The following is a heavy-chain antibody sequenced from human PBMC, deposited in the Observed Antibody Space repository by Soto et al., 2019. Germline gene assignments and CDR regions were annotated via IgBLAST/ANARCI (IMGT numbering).Heavy chain of an antibody. CDR1: GYSFTSYW. CDR3: AVGREWLLLLGGYFDY. CDR2: IDTSDSYT. J-gene: IGHJ4*02. D-gene: IGHD3-22*01. Sequence: EVQLVQSGAEVKKPGESLRISCKGSGYSFTSYWISWVRQMPGKGLEWRGRIDTSDSYTNYSPSFHGHVTISADKSISTAYLQWSSLKASDTAMYYCAVGREWLLLLGGYFDYWGQGTLVTVSS. V-gene: IGHV5-10-1*03.